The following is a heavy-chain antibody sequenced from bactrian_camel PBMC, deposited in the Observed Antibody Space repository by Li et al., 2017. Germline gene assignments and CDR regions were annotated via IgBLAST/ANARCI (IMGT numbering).Heavy chain of an antibody. CDR2: LYTVSGSG. Sequence: VQLVESGGASVQAGGSLRLSCTASGSTFSTKIVGWFRRAPGKGREGVAALYTVSGSGYYADSVKGRFTVYQDNDKKTVYLQMNSLRTDDTAVYFCGTDCADIVIVTTAINPLYTYEGQGTQV. V-gene: IGHV3S40*01. J-gene: IGHJ4*01. CDR1: GSTFSTKI. D-gene: IGHD2*01.